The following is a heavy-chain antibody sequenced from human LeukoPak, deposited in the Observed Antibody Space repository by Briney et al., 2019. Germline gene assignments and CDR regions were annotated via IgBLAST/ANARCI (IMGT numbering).Heavy chain of an antibody. CDR2: IYYSGST. V-gene: IGHV4-30-4*01. J-gene: IGHJ4*02. Sequence: SETLSLTCTVSGGSISSGDYYWSWIRQPPGKGLEWIGYIYYSGSTYYNPSLKSRVTISVDTSKNQFSLKLSSVTAADTAVYYCAREVWKDYYDSSGYLPPAPLDYWGQGTLVTVSS. CDR1: GGSISSGDYY. D-gene: IGHD3-22*01. CDR3: AREVWKDYYDSSGYLPPAPLDY.